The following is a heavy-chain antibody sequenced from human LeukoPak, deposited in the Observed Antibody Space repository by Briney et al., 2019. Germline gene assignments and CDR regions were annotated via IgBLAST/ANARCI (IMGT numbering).Heavy chain of an antibody. CDR3: ARGSAFYDSSGYLSYYFDY. D-gene: IGHD3-22*01. J-gene: IGHJ4*02. CDR2: IIPFFGTA. CDR1: GGTFSSYA. V-gene: IGHV1-69*05. Sequence: VASVKVSCKASGGTFSSYAISWVGPAPGQGLAGMGGIIPFFGTANYAQKFQGRVTITTDESTSTAYMELSSLRSEDTDVYYCARGSAFYDSSGYLSYYFDYWGQGTLVTVSS.